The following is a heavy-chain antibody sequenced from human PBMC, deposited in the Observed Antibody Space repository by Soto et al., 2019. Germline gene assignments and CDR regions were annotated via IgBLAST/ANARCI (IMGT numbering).Heavy chain of an antibody. CDR3: ARSGLYYYGSGRYAFDI. Sequence: GGSLRLSCAASGFTVSSNYMSWVRQAPGKGLEWVSVIYSGGSTYYADSVKGRFTISRDNSKNTLYLQMNSLRAEDTAVYYCARSGLYYYGSGRYAFDIWGQGTMVTVS. J-gene: IGHJ3*02. V-gene: IGHV3-53*01. CDR1: GFTVSSNY. D-gene: IGHD3-10*01. CDR2: IYSGGST.